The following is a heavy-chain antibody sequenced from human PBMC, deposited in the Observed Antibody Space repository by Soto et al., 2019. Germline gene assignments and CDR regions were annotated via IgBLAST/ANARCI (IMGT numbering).Heavy chain of an antibody. Sequence: SETLSLTCTVSGGSISSSSYYWGWIRHPPGKGLEWIGSIYYSVSTYYNPSLKSRVTISVDTSKNQFSLKVSSVTAADTAVYYCARQYYYGMEVWGQGTTVTVSS. CDR3: ARQYYYGMEV. CDR1: GGSISSSSYY. J-gene: IGHJ6*02. V-gene: IGHV4-39*01. CDR2: IYYSVST.